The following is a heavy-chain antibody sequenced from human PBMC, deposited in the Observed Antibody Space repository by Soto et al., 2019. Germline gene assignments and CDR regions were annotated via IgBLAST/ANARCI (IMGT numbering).Heavy chain of an antibody. D-gene: IGHD2-21*02. CDR2: IKEDGSEK. V-gene: IGHV3-7*05. CDR1: GFTFRSYW. J-gene: IGHJ4*02. Sequence: PGGSLRLSCAASGFTFRSYWMSWVRQAPGKGLEWVANIKEDGSEKDYVDSVKGRFTISRDNAKNSLYLQMNSLRAEDTAVYYCARGPAYCGGDCYSYFVYWGQGTLVTVSS. CDR3: ARGPAYCGGDCYSYFVY.